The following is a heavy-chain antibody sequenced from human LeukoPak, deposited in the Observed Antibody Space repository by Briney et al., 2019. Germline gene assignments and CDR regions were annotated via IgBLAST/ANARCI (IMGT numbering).Heavy chain of an antibody. J-gene: IGHJ4*02. V-gene: IGHV4-4*07. Sequence: PSETLSLTCTVSGGSISSYYWSWIRQPAGKGLEWIGRIYTSGSTNYNPSLKSRVTMSVDTSKNQFSLKLSSVTAADTAVYYCAREGDSSGYYYANLSYWGQGTLVTVSS. CDR3: AREGDSSGYYYANLSY. CDR2: IYTSGST. CDR1: GGSISSYY. D-gene: IGHD3-22*01.